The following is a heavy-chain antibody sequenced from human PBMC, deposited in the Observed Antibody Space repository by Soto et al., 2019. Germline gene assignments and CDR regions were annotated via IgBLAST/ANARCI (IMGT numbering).Heavy chain of an antibody. CDR3: ARHQSHSSSYVDP. Sequence: QLQLQESGPGLVKPSETLSLTCTVSGGSISSSCYYWGWIRQPPGKGLEWIGSIYYSGSTYYNPSLKSRITLSVDTSQNQFSLKLSSVTAADTAVYYCARHQSHSSSYVDPWGQGTLVTVSS. J-gene: IGHJ5*02. CDR1: GGSISSSCYY. CDR2: IYYSGST. D-gene: IGHD6-13*01. V-gene: IGHV4-39*01.